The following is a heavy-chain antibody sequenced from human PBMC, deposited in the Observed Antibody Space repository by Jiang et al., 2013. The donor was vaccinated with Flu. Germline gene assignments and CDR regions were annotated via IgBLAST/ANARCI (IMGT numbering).Heavy chain of an antibody. V-gene: IGHV1-24*01. D-gene: IGHD3-22*01. CDR3: ATHNYFDNSGYYG. CDR2: FGSPEEGET. J-gene: IGHJ4*02. Sequence: EWMGGFGSPEEGETIYAQKFQGRVAMTDDTSTDTAYMELSSLRSEDTAVYYCATHNYFDNSGYYGWGQGTLVTVSS.